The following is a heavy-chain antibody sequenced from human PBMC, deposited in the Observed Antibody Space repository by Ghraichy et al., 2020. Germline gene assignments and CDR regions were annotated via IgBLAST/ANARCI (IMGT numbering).Heavy chain of an antibody. V-gene: IGHV4-34*01. D-gene: IGHD5-18*01. Sequence: SETLSLTCAVYVGSFSGYYWSWIRQPPGKGLEWIGEIHPTGTTNNSPSLKSRLTLLVDTSKNQFSLLLESVTAADTAVYYCARRRQTWSAAEGDAFDIWSQGTMVTVSS. CDR3: ARRRQTWSAAEGDAFDI. J-gene: IGHJ3*02. CDR2: IHPTGTT. CDR1: VGSFSGYY.